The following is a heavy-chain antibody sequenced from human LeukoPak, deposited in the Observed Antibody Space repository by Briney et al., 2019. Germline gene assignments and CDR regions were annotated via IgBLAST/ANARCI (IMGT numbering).Heavy chain of an antibody. J-gene: IGHJ6*03. Sequence: ASVKVSCKASGYTFTSYDINWVRQATGQGLEWMGWMNPNSGNTGYAQKFQGRVTITRNTSISTAYMELSSLRSEDTAVYYCARGSGYSSGWWYYYYYYMDVWGKGTTVTVSS. D-gene: IGHD6-19*01. V-gene: IGHV1-8*03. CDR2: MNPNSGNT. CDR1: GYTFTSYD. CDR3: ARGSGYSSGWWYYYYYYMDV.